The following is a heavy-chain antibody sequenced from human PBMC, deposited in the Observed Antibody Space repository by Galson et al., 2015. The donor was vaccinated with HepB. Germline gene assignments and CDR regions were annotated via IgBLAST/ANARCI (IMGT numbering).Heavy chain of an antibody. CDR3: AKDQQAVSFYYYYYGMDV. V-gene: IGHV3-30*18. D-gene: IGHD4-17*01. CDR1: GFTFSSYG. Sequence: SLRLSCAASGFTFSSYGMHWVRQAPGKGLEWVAVISYDGSNKYYADSVKGRFTISRDNSKNTLYLQMNSLRAEDTAVYYCAKDQQAVSFYYYYYGMDVWGQGTTVTVSS. CDR2: ISYDGSNK. J-gene: IGHJ6*02.